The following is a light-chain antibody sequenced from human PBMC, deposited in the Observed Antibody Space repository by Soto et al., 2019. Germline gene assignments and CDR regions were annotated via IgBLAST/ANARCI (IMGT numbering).Light chain of an antibody. J-gene: IGKJ1*01. CDR2: DAS. CDR1: QGISSY. CDR3: QQYNSYSWT. V-gene: IGKV1D-8*03. Sequence: VIWMTQSPSLLSASTGDRVTISCRMSQGISSYLGWYQQKPGKAPKLLIYDASSLESGVPSRFSGSGSGTEFTLTISSLQPDDFATYYCQQYNSYSWTFGQGTKVDIK.